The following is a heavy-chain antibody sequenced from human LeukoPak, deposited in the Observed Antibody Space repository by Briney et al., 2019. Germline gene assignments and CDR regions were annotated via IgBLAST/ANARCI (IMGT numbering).Heavy chain of an antibody. CDR2: ISSSSSYI. D-gene: IGHD6-19*01. CDR3: ARDQMLSGYSSGWSEGFDY. Sequence: GGSLRLSCAASGFTFSSYSMNWVRQAPGKGVEWVSSISSSSSYIYYADSVKGRFTISRDNAKNSLYLQMNSLRAEDTAVYYGARDQMLSGYSSGWSEGFDYWGQGTLVTVSS. J-gene: IGHJ4*02. CDR1: GFTFSSYS. V-gene: IGHV3-21*01.